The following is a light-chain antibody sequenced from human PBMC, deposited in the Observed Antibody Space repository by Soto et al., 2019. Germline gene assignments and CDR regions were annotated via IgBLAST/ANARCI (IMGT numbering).Light chain of an antibody. CDR1: QSVSSSF. J-gene: IGKJ3*01. CDR3: EQYGSSPFT. V-gene: IGKV3-20*01. Sequence: EMVLTQSPGTLSLSPGERATLSCRASQSVSSSFLAWSRQKPGQAPRLLIYGASSRATGIPDRFSGSGSGTDFTLTVSRLDPEDFAVYDCEQYGSSPFTFGPGTKVDV. CDR2: GAS.